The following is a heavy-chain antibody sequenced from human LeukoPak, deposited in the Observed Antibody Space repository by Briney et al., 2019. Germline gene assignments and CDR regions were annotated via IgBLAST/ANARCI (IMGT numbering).Heavy chain of an antibody. V-gene: IGHV3-53*01. Sequence: PGGSLRLSCAASGFTVNNNYMSWVRQAPGKGLEWVSVIYGGGSTYYADSVEGRFTISRDNSRNTLYLQMNILRDEDTAVYYCARDRGEPWYYYYAMDVWGQGTTVTVSS. CDR2: IYGGGST. J-gene: IGHJ6*02. CDR1: GFTVNNNY. CDR3: ARDRGEPWYYYYAMDV.